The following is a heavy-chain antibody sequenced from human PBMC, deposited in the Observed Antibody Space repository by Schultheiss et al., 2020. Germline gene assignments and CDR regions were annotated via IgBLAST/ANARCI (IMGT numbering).Heavy chain of an antibody. CDR2: IYYSGST. CDR1: GGSISSSSYY. CDR3: ARLMGIAAAGTY. Sequence: SETLSLTCTVSGGSISSSSYYWGWIRQPPGKGLEWIGSIYYSGSTYYNPSLKSRVTISVDTSKNQFSLKLSSVTAADTAVYYCARLMGIAAAGTYWGQGTLVTVSS. J-gene: IGHJ4*02. V-gene: IGHV4-39*01. D-gene: IGHD6-13*01.